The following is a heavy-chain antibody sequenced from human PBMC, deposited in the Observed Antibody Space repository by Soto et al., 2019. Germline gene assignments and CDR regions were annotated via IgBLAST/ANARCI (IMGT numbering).Heavy chain of an antibody. CDR1: GFIFTDYS. D-gene: IGHD5-12*01. Sequence: QVQLVESGGGLVEPGGSLRLSCAASGFIFTDYSLTWIRQAPGKGLEWISYITKGGETTQHADSVKGRFTISRDNAKKVLFLQMNSLRAEDTALYYCARDPQRRDGYNFDSWGRGTLVTVSS. CDR3: ARDPQRRDGYNFDS. J-gene: IGHJ4*02. CDR2: ITKGGETT. V-gene: IGHV3-11*01.